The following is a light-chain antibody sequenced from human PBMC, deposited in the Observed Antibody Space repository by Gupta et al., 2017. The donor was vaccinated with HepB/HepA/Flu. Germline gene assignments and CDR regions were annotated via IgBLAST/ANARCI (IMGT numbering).Light chain of an antibody. J-gene: IGKJ2*02. CDR3: QHEGSSPCI. Sequence: EIVLTQSPGTLSLSPGERATLSCRASQSVSSSYLAWYQQKPGQALRLLIYGASNRATGIPDNFSGSGSGTDFTLTISRREPEEFAVYYCQHEGSSPCIFGQGTKLEIK. CDR1: QSVSSSY. CDR2: GAS. V-gene: IGKV3-20*01.